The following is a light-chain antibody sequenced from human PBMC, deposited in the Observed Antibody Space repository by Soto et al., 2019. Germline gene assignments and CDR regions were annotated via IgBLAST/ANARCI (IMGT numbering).Light chain of an antibody. CDR2: EVS. V-gene: IGLV2-8*01. J-gene: IGLJ2*01. Sequence: QSVLTQPPSASGSPGQSVTISCTGTSSDVGGYNYVSWYQQHPGKAPKLMIYEVSKRPSGVPDRLSGSKSGNTASLTVSGLQVEDEADCYCASYTGSDTLVFGGGTQLTVL. CDR3: ASYTGSDTLV. CDR1: SSDVGGYNY.